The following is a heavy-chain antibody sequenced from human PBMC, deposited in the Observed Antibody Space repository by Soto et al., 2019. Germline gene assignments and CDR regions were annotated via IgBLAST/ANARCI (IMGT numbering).Heavy chain of an antibody. CDR1: GGSISSYY. CDR3: ASMGYHYGSGSYPLDY. V-gene: IGHV4-59*08. D-gene: IGHD3-10*01. J-gene: IGHJ4*02. Sequence: SETLSLTSTVSGGSISSYYWTWIRQPPGKGLEWIGFIYNSGSTHYNPSLRSRVTISVDTSKNQFSLKLRSVTAADTAVYYCASMGYHYGSGSYPLDYWGQGTLVTVSS. CDR2: IYNSGST.